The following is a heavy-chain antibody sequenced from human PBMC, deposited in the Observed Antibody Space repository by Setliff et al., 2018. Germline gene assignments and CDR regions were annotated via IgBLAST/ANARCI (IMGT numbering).Heavy chain of an antibody. CDR2: INTNTGNP. J-gene: IGHJ6*03. CDR1: GYTFTTYA. V-gene: IGHV7-4-1*02. D-gene: IGHD3-10*01. Sequence: ASVKVSCKASGYTFTTYAISWMRQAPGQGLEWMGWINTNTGNPSYAQGFTGRFVFSLDTSVSTAYPQISSLKAEDTALYYCARASRFGTIKYRGDYYMDVWGKGTTVTVS. CDR3: ARASRFGTIKYRGDYYMDV.